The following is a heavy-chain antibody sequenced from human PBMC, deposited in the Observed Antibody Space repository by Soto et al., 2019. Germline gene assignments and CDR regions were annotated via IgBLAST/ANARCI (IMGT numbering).Heavy chain of an antibody. CDR1: GYIFVNYW. Sequence: PGESLKISCKGSGYIFVNYWISWVRQRPGRGLEWMGMIDPSDSNTNYSPSFQGHVSISADKSSGTIYLQWSSLKPSDSAMYYCVRPLEPGSFEPYYFHHWGQGTLVTVSS. CDR2: IDPSDSNT. J-gene: IGHJ1*01. D-gene: IGHD1-1*01. V-gene: IGHV5-10-1*01. CDR3: VRPLEPGSFEPYYFHH.